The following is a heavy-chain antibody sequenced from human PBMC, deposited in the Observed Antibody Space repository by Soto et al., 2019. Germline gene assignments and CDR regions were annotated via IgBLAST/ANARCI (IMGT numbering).Heavy chain of an antibody. CDR2: IYYSGST. CDR1: GGSISSGGYY. Sequence: SETLSLTCTVSGGSISSGGYYWSWIRQHPGKGLEWIGYIYYSGSTYYNPSLKSRVTISVDTSKNQFSLKLSSVTAADTAVYYCARGACESGGSCYGYYYYYYMDVWGKGTTVTVSS. D-gene: IGHD2-15*01. V-gene: IGHV4-31*03. CDR3: ARGACESGGSCYGYYYYYYMDV. J-gene: IGHJ6*03.